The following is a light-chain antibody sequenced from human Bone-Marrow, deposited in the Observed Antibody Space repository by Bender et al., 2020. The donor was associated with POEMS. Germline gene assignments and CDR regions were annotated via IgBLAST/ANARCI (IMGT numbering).Light chain of an antibody. Sequence: QSVLAQPPSASGTFGQRVTISCSGSNANIGKNYGYWYQHLPGSAPKLLMYRNDKRPSGVPDRFSGSKTGASASLAISGLRSEDEADYYCSSYAGSNNLVFGGGTKLTVL. CDR3: SSYAGSNNLV. CDR1: NANIGKNY. V-gene: IGLV1-47*01. CDR2: RND. J-gene: IGLJ3*02.